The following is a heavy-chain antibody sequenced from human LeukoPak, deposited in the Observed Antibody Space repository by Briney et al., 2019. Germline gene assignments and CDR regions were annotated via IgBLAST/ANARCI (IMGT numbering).Heavy chain of an antibody. D-gene: IGHD4-17*01. CDR2: INHSGSA. V-gene: IGHV4-34*01. J-gene: IGHJ4*02. CDR3: ARGQGTVTTH. Sequence: PSETLSLTCAVSGGSFSGYYWTWVRQPPGKGLEWIGEINHSGSANYNPSLKSRVTISLDTSKNQFSLKLSSVTAADTAVYYCARGQGTVTTHWGQGTLVTVSS. CDR1: GGSFSGYY.